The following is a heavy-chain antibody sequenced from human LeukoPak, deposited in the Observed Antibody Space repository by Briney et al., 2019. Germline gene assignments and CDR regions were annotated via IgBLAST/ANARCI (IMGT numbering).Heavy chain of an antibody. CDR2: ISAYNGST. J-gene: IGHJ5*02. Sequence: ASVKVSCKASGYTFTSYGISWVRQAPGQGLEWMGWISAYNGSTNYAQKLQGRVTMTTDTSTSTAYMELRSLRSDDTAVYYCARDRPIVATIVNHPNWFDPWGQGTLVTVSS. V-gene: IGHV1-18*01. CDR3: ARDRPIVATIVNHPNWFDP. CDR1: GYTFTSYG. D-gene: IGHD5-12*01.